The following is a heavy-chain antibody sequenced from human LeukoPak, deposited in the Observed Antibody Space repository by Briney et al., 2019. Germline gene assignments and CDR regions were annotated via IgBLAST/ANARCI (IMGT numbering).Heavy chain of an antibody. CDR2: ICLDGRI. CDR1: GGSITSRDC. D-gene: IGHD2-15*01. Sequence: PSETLSLTCGVSGGSITSRDCWSWVREPPGKGLEWIGEICLDGRIHYTPSLKSRISISIDRSKDQFSLNLNSVAAADTAIYFCASQGGLRNDFWGQGTLVTVSS. J-gene: IGHJ4*02. CDR3: ASQGGLRNDF. V-gene: IGHV4-4*02.